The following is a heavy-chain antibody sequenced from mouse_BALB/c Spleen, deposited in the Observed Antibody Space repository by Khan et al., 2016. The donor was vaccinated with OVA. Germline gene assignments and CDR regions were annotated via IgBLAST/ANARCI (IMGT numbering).Heavy chain of an antibody. CDR1: GFNIKDYY. D-gene: IGHD2-3*01. J-gene: IGHJ3*01. V-gene: IGHV14-1*02. Sequence: VQLQQSGAELVRPGALVNLSCKASGFNIKDYYMYWVKQRPEQGLEWIGWIDPENGITIYDPKFQGKASITSDTSSNTAYLQLSSLTSEDTAVDYCARDGYSPWFAYGGQGTLVTVSA. CDR3: ARDGYSPWFAY. CDR2: IDPENGIT.